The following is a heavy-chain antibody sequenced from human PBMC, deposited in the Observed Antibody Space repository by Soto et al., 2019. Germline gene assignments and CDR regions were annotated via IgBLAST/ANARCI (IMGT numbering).Heavy chain of an antibody. CDR1: GFTFSSYA. CDR2: ISGSGGST. V-gene: IGHV3-23*01. CDR3: AKVKHDCSGGSCYSATYFDY. D-gene: IGHD2-15*01. J-gene: IGHJ4*02. Sequence: GGSLRLSCAASGFTFSSYAMSWVRQAPGKGLEWVSAISGSGGSTYYADSVKGRFTISRDNSKNTLYLQMNSLRAEDTAVYYCAKVKHDCSGGSCYSATYFDYWGQGTLVTVSS.